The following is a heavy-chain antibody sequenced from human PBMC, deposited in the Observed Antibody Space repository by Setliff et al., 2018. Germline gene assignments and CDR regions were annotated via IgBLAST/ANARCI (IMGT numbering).Heavy chain of an antibody. CDR1: GGSISSSSYQ. Sequence: SETLSLTCTVSGGSISSSSYQWGWVRQTPGKGLEWIGSIYYSGTAYYNPSLKSRVTISADTSKNQFSVRLNSVTAADTAVYYCARHWDFCGGNCPHNSIDYWGRGALVTVSS. J-gene: IGHJ4*02. D-gene: IGHD2-21*02. CDR2: IYYSGTA. CDR3: ARHWDFCGGNCPHNSIDY. V-gene: IGHV4-39*01.